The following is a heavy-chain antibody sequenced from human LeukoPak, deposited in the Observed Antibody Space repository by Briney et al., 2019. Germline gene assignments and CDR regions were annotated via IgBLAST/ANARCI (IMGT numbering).Heavy chain of an antibody. CDR3: ARVIGYCSSTSCHNWFDP. J-gene: IGHJ5*02. CDR1: GFPFSSYA. V-gene: IGHV3-21*01. Sequence: PGGSLRLSCAASGFPFSSYAMSWVRQPPGKGLEWVATISGSGGSTYNADSVKGRFTISRDNAKNSLYLQMNSLRAEDTAVYYCARVIGYCSSTSCHNWFDPWGQGTLVTVSS. D-gene: IGHD2-2*01. CDR2: ISGSGGST.